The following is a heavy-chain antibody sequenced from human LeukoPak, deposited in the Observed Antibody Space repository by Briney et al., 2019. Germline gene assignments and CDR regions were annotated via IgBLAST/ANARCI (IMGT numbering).Heavy chain of an antibody. J-gene: IGHJ3*01. CDR3: ARDWGDCSGGSCYFDV. Sequence: GGSLRLSCAASGFTFSRYSMNWVRQAPGKGLEWVSFISSSSGYIYYADSVKGRFTVSRDDAKSSLYLQMNSLRADDTAVYYCARDWGDCSGGSCYFDVWGQGTMVTVSS. CDR1: GFTFSRYS. D-gene: IGHD2-15*01. V-gene: IGHV3-21*01. CDR2: ISSSSGYI.